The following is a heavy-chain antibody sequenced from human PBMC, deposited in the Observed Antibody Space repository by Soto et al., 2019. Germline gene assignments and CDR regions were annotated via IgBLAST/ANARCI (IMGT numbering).Heavy chain of an antibody. D-gene: IGHD2-15*01. J-gene: IGHJ5*01. CDR3: ARVYCSGGSCYGIDS. CDR2: INPSGGST. CDR1: GYTFTTYY. V-gene: IGHV1-46*01. Sequence: ASVKVSCKASGYTFTTYYMHWVRHAPGQGLEWMGIINPSGGSTSYAQKFQGRVTMTRDTSTSTVYMELSSLRSEDTAVYYCARVYCSGGSCYGIDSWRHGTLVTVSP.